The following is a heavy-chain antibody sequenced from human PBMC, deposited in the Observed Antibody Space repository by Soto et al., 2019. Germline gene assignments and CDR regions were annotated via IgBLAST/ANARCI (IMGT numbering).Heavy chain of an antibody. CDR3: ATESGSTYGYFDY. D-gene: IGHD4-17*01. CDR2: ISNSGST. V-gene: IGHV4-30-4*08. J-gene: IGHJ4*02. CDR1: GDSVISATYY. Sequence: PSETLSLTCTVSGDSVISATYYWSWIRQSPGKGLEWIGYISNSGSTGYNPSLKTRLSMSVDRSKNQFTLRLTSVTAADTAVYFCATESGSTYGYFDYWGQGTQVTVSS.